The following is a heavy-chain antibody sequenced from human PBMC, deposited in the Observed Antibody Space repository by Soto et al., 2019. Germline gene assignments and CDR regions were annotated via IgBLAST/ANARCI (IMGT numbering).Heavy chain of an antibody. V-gene: IGHV1-3*01. D-gene: IGHD3-9*01. J-gene: IGHJ4*02. CDR2: INSANGNT. Sequence: GASVKVSCEGSGYTLTSHAMHWGRQAPGQRLEWMGWINSANGNTKYSQKFQGRATITRDTSASTAYMELSSLRSEDTAVYFCARGSSDWLPYFDYWGQGSLVTVSS. CDR3: ARGSSDWLPYFDY. CDR1: GYTLTSHA.